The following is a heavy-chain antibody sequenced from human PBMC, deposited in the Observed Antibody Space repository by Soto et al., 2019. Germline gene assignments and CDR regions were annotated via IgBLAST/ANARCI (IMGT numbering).Heavy chain of an antibody. CDR2: IIPILGIA. Sequence: QVQLVQSGAEVKKPGSSVKVSCKASGGTFSSYTISWVRQAPGQGLEWMGRIIPILGIANYAQKFQGRVTITADKSTSTAYMELSSLRSEDTAVYYCARGNPYCSGVSCQIDYYYYYMDVWGKGTTVTVSS. V-gene: IGHV1-69*02. CDR1: GGTFSSYT. D-gene: IGHD2-15*01. J-gene: IGHJ6*03. CDR3: ARGNPYCSGVSCQIDYYYYYMDV.